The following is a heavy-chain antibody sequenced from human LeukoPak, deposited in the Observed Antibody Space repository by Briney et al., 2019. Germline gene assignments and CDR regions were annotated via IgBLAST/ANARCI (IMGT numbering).Heavy chain of an antibody. J-gene: IGHJ3*02. V-gene: IGHV4-4*08. Sequence: PSETLSLICTVSGGSITGYHWSWIRQPSGKGLEWIGYIYSTETTEYRPSLKSRVTISADRSKDQFSLKLTSVTAADTAIYYCARRNDFNIWGQGTMVTVSS. CDR2: IYSTETT. CDR3: ARRNDFNI. CDR1: GGSITGYH.